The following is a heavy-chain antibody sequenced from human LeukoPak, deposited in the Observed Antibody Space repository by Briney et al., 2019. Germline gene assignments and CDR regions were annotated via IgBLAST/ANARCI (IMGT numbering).Heavy chain of an antibody. D-gene: IGHD6-6*01. J-gene: IGHJ4*02. V-gene: IGHV3-48*03. Sequence: QSGGSLRLSCAASGFTFSSYEMNWVRQAPGKGLEWVSYISSSGSTIYYADSVKGRFTISRDNAKTSLYLQMNSLRAEDKAVYYCARVYRSSSGPTLDYWGQGTLVTVSS. CDR2: ISSSGSTI. CDR1: GFTFSSYE. CDR3: ARVYRSSSGPTLDY.